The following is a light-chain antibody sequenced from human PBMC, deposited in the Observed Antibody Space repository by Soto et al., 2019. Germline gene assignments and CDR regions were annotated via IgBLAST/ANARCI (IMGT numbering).Light chain of an antibody. J-gene: IGLJ2*01. CDR3: AAWDDSLKV. V-gene: IGLV2-14*01. CDR2: EVT. CDR1: NTDVGQDRS. Sequence: QSALTQPASVSGSRGQSITISCVGRNTDVGQDRSVSWYQQGPGKAPKLLIFEVTNRPSGVPDRFSGSKSGTSASLAISGLRSEDEADYYCAAWDDSLKVFGGGTKLTVL.